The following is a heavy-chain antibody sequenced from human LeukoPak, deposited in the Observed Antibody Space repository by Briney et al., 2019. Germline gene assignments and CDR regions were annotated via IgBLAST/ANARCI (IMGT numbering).Heavy chain of an antibody. CDR3: AVGHYYHSSGYLFDS. D-gene: IGHD3-22*01. CDR1: GGSISTGDYY. CDR2: IYYSGST. V-gene: IGHV4-30-4*01. Sequence: SSETLSLTCTVSGGSISTGDYYWSWIRQPPGKGLEYIGYIYYSGSTYYNPSLKSRITISVDTSKNQFSLKLSSVPAADTAVYYCAVGHYYHSSGYLFDSWGQGTLVTVSS. J-gene: IGHJ4*02.